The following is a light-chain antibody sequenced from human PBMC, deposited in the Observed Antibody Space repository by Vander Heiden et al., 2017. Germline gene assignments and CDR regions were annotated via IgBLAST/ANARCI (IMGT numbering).Light chain of an antibody. CDR2: GAS. Sequence: EIVMPPSQATLSVSPGERATLSCRASQSVSSNLSWYQQKPGQAPRLLIYGASTRATGIPARFSGSGSGTEFTLTISSLQSEDFAVYYCQQYNNWPLYTFGQGTKLEIK. CDR1: QSVSSN. V-gene: IGKV3-15*01. CDR3: QQYNNWPLYT. J-gene: IGKJ2*01.